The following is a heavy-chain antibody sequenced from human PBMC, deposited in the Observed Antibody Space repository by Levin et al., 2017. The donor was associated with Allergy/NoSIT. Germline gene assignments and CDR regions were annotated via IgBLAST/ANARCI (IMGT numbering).Heavy chain of an antibody. D-gene: IGHD3-3*01. CDR2: ISAYNGNT. CDR1: GYTFTSYG. Sequence: GESLKISCKASGYTFTSYGISWVRQAPGQGLEWMGWISAYNGNTNYAQKLQGRVTMTTDTSTSTAYMELRSLRSDDTAVYYCARDQPPPLFGSGFYKEYYYYYYGMDVWGQGTTVTVSS. J-gene: IGHJ6*02. CDR3: ARDQPPPLFGSGFYKEYYYYYYGMDV. V-gene: IGHV1-18*01.